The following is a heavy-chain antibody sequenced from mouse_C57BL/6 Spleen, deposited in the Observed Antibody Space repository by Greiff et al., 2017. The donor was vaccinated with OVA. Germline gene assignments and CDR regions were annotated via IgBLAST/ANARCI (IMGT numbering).Heavy chain of an antibody. J-gene: IGHJ3*01. D-gene: IGHD1-1*01. CDR2: INPNNGGT. V-gene: IGHV1-18*01. Sequence: VQLQQSGPELVKPGASVKIPCKASGYTFTDYNMDWVKQSHGKSLEWIGDINPNNGGTIYNQKFKGKATLTVDKSSSTAYMELRSLTSEDTAVYYCAREEDYYGSFAYWGQGTLVTVSA. CDR3: AREEDYYGSFAY. CDR1: GYTFTDYN.